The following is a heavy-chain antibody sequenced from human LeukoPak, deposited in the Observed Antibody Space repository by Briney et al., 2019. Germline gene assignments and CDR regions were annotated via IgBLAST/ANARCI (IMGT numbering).Heavy chain of an antibody. J-gene: IGHJ4*02. CDR3: ARSCGSTSCYEWSFDY. Sequence: PSETLFLTCTVSGGSISSSSYYWGWIRQPPGKGLEWIGSIYYSGSTYYNPSLKSRVTISVDTSKNQFSLKLSSVTAADTAVYYCARSCGSTSCYEWSFDYWGQGTLVTVSS. V-gene: IGHV4-39*01. D-gene: IGHD2-2*01. CDR1: GGSISSSSYY. CDR2: IYYSGST.